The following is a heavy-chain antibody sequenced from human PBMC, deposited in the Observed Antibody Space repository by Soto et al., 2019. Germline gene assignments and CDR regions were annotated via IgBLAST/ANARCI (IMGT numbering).Heavy chain of an antibody. CDR1: GGSISSSNW. J-gene: IGHJ4*02. CDR2: IYHSGST. V-gene: IGHV4-4*02. CDR3: ARDGGSGYDYFDY. D-gene: IGHD5-12*01. Sequence: SETLSLTCAVSGGSISSSNWWSWVRQPPGKVLEWIGEIYHSGSTNYNPSLKSRVTISVDKSKNQFSLKLSSVTAADTAVYYCARDGGSGYDYFDYWGQGTLVTVSS.